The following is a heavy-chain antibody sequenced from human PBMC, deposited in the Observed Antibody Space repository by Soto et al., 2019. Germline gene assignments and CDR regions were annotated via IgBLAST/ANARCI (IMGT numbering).Heavy chain of an antibody. CDR2: IYYSGST. J-gene: IGHJ4*02. D-gene: IGHD3-16*01. CDR1: GGSISSYY. CDR3: ARGRLQDPRIFDY. Sequence: SETLSLTCTVSGGSISSYYWSWIRQPPGKGLEWIGYIYYSGSTNYNPSLKSRVTISVDTSKNQFSLKLSSVTAADMAVYYCARGRLQDPRIFDYWGQGTLVTVSS. V-gene: IGHV4-59*01.